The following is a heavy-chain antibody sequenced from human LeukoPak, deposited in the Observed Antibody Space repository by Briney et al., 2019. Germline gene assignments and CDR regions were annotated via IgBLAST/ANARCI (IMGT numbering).Heavy chain of an antibody. D-gene: IGHD6-13*01. CDR2: ISGSGDTT. CDR1: GFTLSSYA. J-gene: IGHJ4*02. CDR3: AKDRVIATGIGEFDY. Sequence: GGSLRLSCAGSGFTLSSYAMSWVRKAPGKGLECVSAISGSGDTTYYADSVKGRFTISRDSSRNTLYLHMNSLRAEDTAVYYCAKDRVIATGIGEFDYWGQGTLVTVSS. V-gene: IGHV3-23*01.